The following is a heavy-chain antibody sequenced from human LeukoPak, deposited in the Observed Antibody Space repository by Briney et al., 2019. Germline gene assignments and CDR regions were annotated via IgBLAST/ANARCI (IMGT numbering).Heavy chain of an antibody. V-gene: IGHV1-69*05. D-gene: IGHD1-7*01. Sequence: GASVKVSCKASGGTFSSYAISWVRQAPGQGLEWMGGIIPIFGTANYAQKFQGRVTITRDTSASTAYMELSSLRSEDMAVYYCARSDYWDSLDYWGQGTLVTVSS. CDR2: IIPIFGTA. CDR1: GGTFSSYA. J-gene: IGHJ4*02. CDR3: ARSDYWDSLDY.